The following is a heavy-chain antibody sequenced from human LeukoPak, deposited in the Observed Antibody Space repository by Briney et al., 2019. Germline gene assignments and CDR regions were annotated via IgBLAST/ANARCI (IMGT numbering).Heavy chain of an antibody. Sequence: GGSLRLTCAASGFTFTNYWMSWVRQAPGKGLEWVANINQDGGEQYYMESVKGRFTISRDNAKNSLYLQMNSLRAEDTAVYYCARDRVWTVLCWGQGTLVTVSS. CDR2: INQDGGEQ. CDR3: ARDRVWTVLC. CDR1: GFTFTNYW. V-gene: IGHV3-7*01. D-gene: IGHD6-13*01. J-gene: IGHJ4*02.